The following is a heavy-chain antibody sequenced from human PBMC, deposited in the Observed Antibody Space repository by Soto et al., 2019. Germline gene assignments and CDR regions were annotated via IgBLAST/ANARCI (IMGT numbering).Heavy chain of an antibody. Sequence: GGSLRLSCAASGFTFDDYAMHWVRQAPGKGLEWVSGISWNSGSIGYADSVKGRFTISRDNAKNSLYLQMNSLRAEDTALYYCAKGTRGVIIYPFDYWGQGTLVTV. V-gene: IGHV3-9*01. CDR1: GFTFDDYA. CDR2: ISWNSGSI. D-gene: IGHD3-10*01. CDR3: AKGTRGVIIYPFDY. J-gene: IGHJ4*02.